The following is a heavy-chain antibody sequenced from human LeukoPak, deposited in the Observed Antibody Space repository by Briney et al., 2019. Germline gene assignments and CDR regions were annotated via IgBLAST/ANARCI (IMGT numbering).Heavy chain of an antibody. CDR3: ARGFDSGY. CDR2: ISSSGGSI. Sequence: GGSLRPSCAASGFTFSSYEMNWVRQAPGKGLEWVSYISSSGGSIYYADSVKGRFTISRDNAKNSLYLQMNGLRGEDTAVYYCARGFDSGYWGQGTLVTVSS. J-gene: IGHJ4*02. D-gene: IGHD3-9*01. CDR1: GFTFSSYE. V-gene: IGHV3-48*03.